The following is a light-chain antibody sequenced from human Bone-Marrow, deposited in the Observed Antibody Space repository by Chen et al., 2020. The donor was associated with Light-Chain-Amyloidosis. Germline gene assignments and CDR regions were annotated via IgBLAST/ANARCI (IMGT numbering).Light chain of an antibody. J-gene: IGKJ2*01. Sequence: EIVLTQSPGTLSLSPGERATLSCRASQSVSSSYLAWYQQKPGQAPRLLIYGASSRATGISDRFSGSGSGTDFSLTISRLEPEDFAVYYCQQYSSSPYTFGQGTKLEIK. CDR1: QSVSSSY. V-gene: IGKV3-20*01. CDR3: QQYSSSPYT. CDR2: GAS.